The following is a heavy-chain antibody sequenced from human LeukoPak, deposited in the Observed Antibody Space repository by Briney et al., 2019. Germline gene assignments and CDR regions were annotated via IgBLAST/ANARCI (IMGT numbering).Heavy chain of an antibody. V-gene: IGHV3-30*02. CDR3: AKHYSGSESQKYYFDY. D-gene: IGHD3-10*01. CDR2: VRNDGSDK. CDR1: VFLFSDYG. Sequence: GGSLRLSCAASVFLFSDYGMHWVRQAPGKGLEWVSLVRNDGSDKYYADSVKGRFTISRDNSKNTLYLQMNSLRPEDTAVYYCAKHYSGSESQKYYFDYWGQGTPVTVSS. J-gene: IGHJ4*02.